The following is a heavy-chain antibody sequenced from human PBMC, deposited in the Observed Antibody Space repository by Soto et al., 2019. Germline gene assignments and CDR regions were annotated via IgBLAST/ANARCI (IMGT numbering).Heavy chain of an antibody. CDR2: ISSSSSTI. Sequence: EVQLVESGGGLVQPGGSLRLSCAASGFTFSSYSMNWVRQAPGKGLEWVSYISSSSSTIYYADSVKGRFTISRDNAKNSLYLQMNSVRDEDTAVYYCAREDIVVVPAAKEHYYYYGMDVWGQGTTVTVSS. V-gene: IGHV3-48*02. CDR1: GFTFSSYS. J-gene: IGHJ6*02. CDR3: AREDIVVVPAAKEHYYYYGMDV. D-gene: IGHD2-2*01.